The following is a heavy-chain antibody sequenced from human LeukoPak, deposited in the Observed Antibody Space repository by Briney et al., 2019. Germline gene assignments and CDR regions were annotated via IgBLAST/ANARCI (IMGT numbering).Heavy chain of an antibody. D-gene: IGHD3-10*01. Sequence: GESLKISCKGFGYSFSTYWIAWVRQVPGKGLEWMGIIYPVESDSRHSPSFQGQVTISADKSISTAYWQWSSLKASDTAMYYCARVRGQLDYWGQGTLVILSS. CDR3: ARVRGQLDY. J-gene: IGHJ4*02. CDR2: IYPVESDS. CDR1: GYSFSTYW. V-gene: IGHV5-51*01.